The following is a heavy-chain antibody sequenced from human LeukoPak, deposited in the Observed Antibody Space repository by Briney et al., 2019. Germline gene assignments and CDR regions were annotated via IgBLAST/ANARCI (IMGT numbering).Heavy chain of an antibody. V-gene: IGHV3-7*03. D-gene: IGHD6-13*01. CDR1: GFPFNAYW. CDR2: IRQDGDTK. Sequence: GGSLRLSCAASGFPFNAYWMTWVRQAPGKGLEWVANIRQDGDTKYYVDSVKGRFTISRDNAMNSLYLQMNSLRAEDTAICYCARSLPYGTTWYGRSDFWGQGTLVTVSS. J-gene: IGHJ4*02. CDR3: ARSLPYGTTWYGRSDF.